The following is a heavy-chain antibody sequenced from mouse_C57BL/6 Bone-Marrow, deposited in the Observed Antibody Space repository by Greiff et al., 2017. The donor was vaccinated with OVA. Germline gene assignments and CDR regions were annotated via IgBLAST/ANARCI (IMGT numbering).Heavy chain of an antibody. CDR1: GFTFSDYG. CDR2: ISSGSSTI. J-gene: IGHJ3*01. V-gene: IGHV5-17*01. D-gene: IGHD1-1*01. Sequence: EVKLMESGGGLVKPGGSLKLSCAASGFTFSDYGMHWVRQAPEKGLEWVAYISSGSSTIYYADTVKGRFTISRDNAKNTLFLQMTRLRSEDTAMYYCARYYYGSPWFAYWGQGTLVTVSA. CDR3: ARYYYGSPWFAY.